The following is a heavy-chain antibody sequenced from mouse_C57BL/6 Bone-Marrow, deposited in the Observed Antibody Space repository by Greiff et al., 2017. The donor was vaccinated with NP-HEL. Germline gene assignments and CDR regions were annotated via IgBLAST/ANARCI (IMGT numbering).Heavy chain of an antibody. V-gene: IGHV5-16*01. Sequence: EVQLVESEGGLVQPGSSMKLSCTASGFTFSDYYMAWVRQVPEQGLEWVANIIYDGSSTYYLDSLKGRFIFSRDNAKNTLYLQMSSLKSEETAAYYCARVEDWEFAYWGRGTLVTVSA. D-gene: IGHD4-1*01. CDR2: IIYDGSST. CDR1: GFTFSDYY. CDR3: ARVEDWEFAY. J-gene: IGHJ3*01.